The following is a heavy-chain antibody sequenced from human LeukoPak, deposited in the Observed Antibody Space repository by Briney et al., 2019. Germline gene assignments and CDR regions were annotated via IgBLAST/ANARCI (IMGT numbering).Heavy chain of an antibody. D-gene: IGHD3-22*01. J-gene: IGHJ4*02. CDR3: AKSLTYYHENSDSI. CDR2: LYKGGRT. CDR1: GFIGSSNY. V-gene: IGHV3-53*01. Sequence: GGSLRLSRAASGFIGSSNYMTWVRQAPGKGLEWVSVLYKGGRTFYADSVKGRFTISRDNSKNTLYLQMNSLRAEDTAVYYCAKSLTYYHENSDSIWGQGTLVTVSS.